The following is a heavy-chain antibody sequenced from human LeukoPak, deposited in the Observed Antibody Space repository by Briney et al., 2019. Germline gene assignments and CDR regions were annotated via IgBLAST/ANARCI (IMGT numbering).Heavy chain of an antibody. Sequence: ASVKVSCKASGGTSSSYAISWVRQAPGQGLEWMGGIIPIFGTANYAQKFQGRVTITADESTSTAYMKLSSLRSEDTAVYYCARDREDTAGENYFDYWGQGTLVTVSS. V-gene: IGHV1-69*01. J-gene: IGHJ4*02. CDR1: GGTSSSYA. CDR2: IIPIFGTA. D-gene: IGHD5-18*01. CDR3: ARDREDTAGENYFDY.